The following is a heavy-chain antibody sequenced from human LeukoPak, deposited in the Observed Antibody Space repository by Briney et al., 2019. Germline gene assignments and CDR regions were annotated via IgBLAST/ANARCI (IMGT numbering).Heavy chain of an antibody. Sequence: SETLSLTCTVSGYPITADYYWGCLRQPPGKVLEWLCIIFHTGNTYDTPSLKSPVTLSVDTSKNQFSLKLTSVTASDTALYYCAREGRGYKYYFFDYWGQGTLVSVSS. D-gene: IGHD5-18*01. V-gene: IGHV4-38-2*02. CDR2: IFHTGNT. J-gene: IGHJ4*02. CDR1: GYPITADYY. CDR3: AREGRGYKYYFFDY.